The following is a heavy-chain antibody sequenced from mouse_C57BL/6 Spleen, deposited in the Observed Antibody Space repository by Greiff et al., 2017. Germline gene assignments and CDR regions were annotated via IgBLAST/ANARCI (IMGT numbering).Heavy chain of an antibody. CDR2: ISGGGGNT. CDR1: GFTFSSYT. D-gene: IGHD2-5*01. Sequence: EVMLVESGGGLVKPGGSLKLSCAASGFTFSSYTMSWVRQTPEKRLEWVATISGGGGNTYYPDSVKGRFTLSRDNAKNTLYLQMSSLRSEDTAFYYCARLCDSKDFYYWGQGTTLTVSS. CDR3: ARLCDSKDFYY. J-gene: IGHJ2*01. V-gene: IGHV5-9*01.